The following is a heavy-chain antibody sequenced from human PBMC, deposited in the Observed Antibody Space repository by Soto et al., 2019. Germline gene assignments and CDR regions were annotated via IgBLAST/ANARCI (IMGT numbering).Heavy chain of an antibody. CDR2: ISGSGGST. V-gene: IGHV3-23*01. CDR1: GFTFSSYA. Sequence: EVQLLESGGGLVQPGGSLRLSCAASGFTFSSYAMSWVRQAPGKGLEWVSAISGSGGSTYYADSVKGRFTISGDNSKNTLYLQMNSLRAEDTAVYYCAKVYIRERYYYDSSGYFNWGQGTLVTVSS. CDR3: AKVYIRERYYYDSSGYFN. J-gene: IGHJ4*02. D-gene: IGHD3-22*01.